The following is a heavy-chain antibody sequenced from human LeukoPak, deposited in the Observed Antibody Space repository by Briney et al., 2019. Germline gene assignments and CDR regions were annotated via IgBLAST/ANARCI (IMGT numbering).Heavy chain of an antibody. J-gene: IGHJ4*02. D-gene: IGHD5-18*01. CDR3: AKGLTGGYSYGYCIDY. CDR1: GFTFSSYG. Sequence: GGSLRLSCAASGFTFSSYGMHWVRQAPGKGLEWVAFIRYDGSNKYYADSVKGRFTISRDNSKNTLYLQMNSLRAEDTAVYYCAKGLTGGYSYGYCIDYWGQGTLVTVSS. CDR2: IRYDGSNK. V-gene: IGHV3-30*02.